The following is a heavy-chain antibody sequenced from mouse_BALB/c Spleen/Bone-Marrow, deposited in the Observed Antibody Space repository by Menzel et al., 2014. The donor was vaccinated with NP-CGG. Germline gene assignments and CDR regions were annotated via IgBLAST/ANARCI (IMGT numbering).Heavy chain of an antibody. V-gene: IGHV1S56*01. CDR2: IYPGNVNT. Sequence: QVQLQQSGPELVKPGASVRISCKASGYTFTSYYIHWVKQRPGQGLEWIGWIYPGNVNTKYNEKFKGKATLTADKSSSTAHMQLRRLDYADSSVYLCARNEYGYFDYWGQGTTLTVSS. CDR1: GYTFTSYY. CDR3: ARNEYGYFDY. D-gene: IGHD5-1*01. J-gene: IGHJ2*01.